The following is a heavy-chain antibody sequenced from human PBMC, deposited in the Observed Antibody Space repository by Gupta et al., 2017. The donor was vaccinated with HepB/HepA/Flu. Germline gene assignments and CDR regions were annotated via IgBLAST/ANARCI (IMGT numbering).Heavy chain of an antibody. Sequence: EVQLVESGGGLVKPGGSLRLSCAASGFTLSSYSMNWVRQTPGEGLEWVSSIRSSSSYIYYADSVKGRFTISRDNARNSLYLQMNSLRVEDTAVYYCARDRYPLYNWFDPWGQGTLVTVSS. CDR2: IRSSSSYI. J-gene: IGHJ5*02. D-gene: IGHD1-14*01. CDR1: GFTLSSYS. CDR3: ARDRYPLYNWFDP. V-gene: IGHV3-21*01.